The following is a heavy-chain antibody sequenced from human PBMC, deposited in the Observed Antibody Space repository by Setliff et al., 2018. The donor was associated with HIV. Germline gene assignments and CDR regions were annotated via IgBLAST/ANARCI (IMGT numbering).Heavy chain of an antibody. Sequence: SETLSLTCTVYGGFIKNSNYYWGWIRQPPGKGLEWIGNIHYSGSTYYNPSLKSRVTISVDTSKNQFSLKLSSVTAADRAVYYCAAASSWDPLLDYWGQGTLVTVSS. CDR2: IHYSGST. J-gene: IGHJ4*02. CDR1: GGFIKNSNYY. D-gene: IGHD6-13*01. V-gene: IGHV4-39*01. CDR3: AAASSWDPLLDY.